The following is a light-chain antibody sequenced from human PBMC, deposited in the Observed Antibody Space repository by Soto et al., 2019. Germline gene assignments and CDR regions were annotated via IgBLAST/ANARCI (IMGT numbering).Light chain of an antibody. CDR1: SGINVDAYR. CDR3: MIWHSSAWV. V-gene: IGLV5-45*01. Sequence: QPVLTQPASLSASPGASASLTCTLCSGINVDAYRIYWYQQKAGSPPLYLLRYKSDSDKQLGSGVPSRFSGSKDASANAGILLISGLQSEDEADYYCMIWHSSAWVFGGGTKLKVL. CDR2: YKSDSDK. J-gene: IGLJ3*02.